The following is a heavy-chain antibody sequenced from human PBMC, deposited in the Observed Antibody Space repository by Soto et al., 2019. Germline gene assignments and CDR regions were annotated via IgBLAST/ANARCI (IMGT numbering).Heavy chain of an antibody. CDR1: GFTFSSYG. CDR3: AREGYSYGSYYFDY. CDR2: IWYDGSNK. J-gene: IGHJ4*02. V-gene: IGHV3-33*08. Sequence: GGSLRLSCAASGFTFSSYGMHWVRQAPDKGLEWVAVIWYDGSNKYYADSVKGRFTISRDNSKNTLYLQMNSLRAEDTAVYYCAREGYSYGSYYFDYWGQGTLVTVSS. D-gene: IGHD5-18*01.